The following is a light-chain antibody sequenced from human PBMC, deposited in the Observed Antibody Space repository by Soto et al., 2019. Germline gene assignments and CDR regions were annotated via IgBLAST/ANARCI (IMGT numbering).Light chain of an antibody. CDR3: SSYAGSSNV. Sequence: QSALTQPASVSGSPGQSITISCTGTNIVSWYQQHPGKAPKLMIYEVNKRPSGVPDRFSGSKSGNTASLTVSGLQAEDEADYYCSSYAGSSNVFGTGTKLTVL. V-gene: IGLV2-8*01. J-gene: IGLJ1*01. CDR2: EVN. CDR1: NI.